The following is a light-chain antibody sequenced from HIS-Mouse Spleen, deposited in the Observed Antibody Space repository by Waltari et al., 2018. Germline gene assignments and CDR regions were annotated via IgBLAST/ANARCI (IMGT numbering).Light chain of an antibody. J-gene: IGLJ2*01. CDR3: QAWDSSTVV. CDR2: QDS. V-gene: IGLV3-1*01. CDR1: KLGDKY. Sequence: SYELTQPPSVSVSPGQTASITCSGDKLGDKYACWYQQKPGQSPVLVICQDSKRPSGIPGRFSGSNSWNTATLTISGTQAMDEADYYCQAWDSSTVVFGGGTKLTVL.